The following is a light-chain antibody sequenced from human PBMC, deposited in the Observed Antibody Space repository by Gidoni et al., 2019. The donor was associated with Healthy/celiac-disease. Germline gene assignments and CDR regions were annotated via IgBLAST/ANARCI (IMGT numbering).Light chain of an antibody. J-gene: IGKJ2*01. CDR3: QQYGSSPPT. CDR1: RSVSSSY. CDR2: GAS. Sequence: IALTQSPGTLSLSPGERATLTCTASRSVSSSYLAWYQQKPGQAPRLLIYGASSRATGIPDRFSGSGSGTDFTLTISRLEPEDFAVYYCQQYGSSPPTFGQGTKLEIK. V-gene: IGKV3-20*01.